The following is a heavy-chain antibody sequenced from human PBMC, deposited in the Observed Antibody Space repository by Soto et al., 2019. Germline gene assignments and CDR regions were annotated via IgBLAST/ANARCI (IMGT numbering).Heavy chain of an antibody. D-gene: IGHD4-17*01. J-gene: IGHJ4*02. Sequence: PGGSLRLSCAASGFTFSSYGMHWVRQAPGKGLEWVAVIWYDGSNKYYADSVKGRFTISRDNSKNTLYLQINSLRAEDTAVYYCARGDPYYGDPPFDYWGQGTLVTVSS. CDR3: ARGDPYYGDPPFDY. V-gene: IGHV3-33*01. CDR2: IWYDGSNK. CDR1: GFTFSSYG.